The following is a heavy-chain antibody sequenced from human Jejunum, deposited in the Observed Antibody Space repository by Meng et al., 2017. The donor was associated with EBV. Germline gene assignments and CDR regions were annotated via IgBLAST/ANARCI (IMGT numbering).Heavy chain of an antibody. CDR2: INGDGSRT. CDR1: GFTFSGFW. CDR3: AKDRNYYIDY. Sequence: EGQGVESGGGLIQPGGSLRLSCAASGFTFSGFWMYWVRQVPGKGLVWISRINGDGSRTTYADSVKDRFTISRDNAKNTLYLQMNSLRAEDTAVYYCAKDRNYYIDYWGQGTLVTVSS. V-gene: IGHV3-74*01. J-gene: IGHJ4*02.